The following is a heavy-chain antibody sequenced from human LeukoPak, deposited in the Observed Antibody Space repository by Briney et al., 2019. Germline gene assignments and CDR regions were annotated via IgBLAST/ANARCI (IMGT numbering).Heavy chain of an antibody. V-gene: IGHV1-2*02. Sequence: GASVKVSCKASGYTFTGYYMHWVRQAPGQGLEWMGWINPNSGGTNYAQKFQGRVTMTRDTSISTAYMELSRLRSDDTAAYYCARANYDILTGYYCDYWGQGTLVTVSS. CDR3: ARANYDILTGYYCDY. J-gene: IGHJ4*02. CDR1: GYTFTGYY. D-gene: IGHD3-9*01. CDR2: INPNSGGT.